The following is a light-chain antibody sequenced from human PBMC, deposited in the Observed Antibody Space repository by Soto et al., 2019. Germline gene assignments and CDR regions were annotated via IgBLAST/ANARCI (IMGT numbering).Light chain of an antibody. CDR1: RSISDY. CDR2: SAS. CDR3: QQSYSSPFT. J-gene: IGKJ3*01. V-gene: IGKV1-39*01. Sequence: DIQMTQSPSSLTASVGERVTITCRASRSISDYLNWYQQRPGKAPQLLISSASTLQSGVPSRFSGGTSWTDFTLTISSLQPEDLGTYYCQQSYSSPFTFGPGTTLEI.